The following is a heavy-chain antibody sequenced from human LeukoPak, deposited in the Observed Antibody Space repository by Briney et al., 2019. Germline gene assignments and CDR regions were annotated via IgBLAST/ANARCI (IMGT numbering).Heavy chain of an antibody. J-gene: IGHJ6*02. D-gene: IGHD3-16*01. V-gene: IGHV4-39*01. Sequence: SETLSLTCTVSGGSISSSSYYWGWIRQPPGKGLEWIGSIYYSGSTYYNPSLKSRVTISVDTSKNQFSLKLSSVTAADTAVYYCARCRNYDYVWGSSTYYYGMDVWGQGTTVTVSS. CDR3: ARCRNYDYVWGSSTYYYGMDV. CDR2: IYYSGST. CDR1: GGSISSSSYY.